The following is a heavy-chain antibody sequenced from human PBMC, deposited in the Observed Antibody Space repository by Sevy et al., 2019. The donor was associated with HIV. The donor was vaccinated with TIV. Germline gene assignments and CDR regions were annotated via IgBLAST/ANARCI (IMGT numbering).Heavy chain of an antibody. Sequence: GGSLRLSCTASGFTFGDYAMSWVRQAPGKGLEWVSVITYSGVNTYYADSVKGRFTISRDNSKNKLYLQMNSLRAEDTAVYYCAKDRVSGTYYTGDFDYWGQGTLVTVSS. J-gene: IGHJ4*02. CDR3: AKDRVSGTYYTGDFDY. CDR2: ITYSGVNT. D-gene: IGHD3-10*01. V-gene: IGHV3-23*01. CDR1: GFTFGDYA.